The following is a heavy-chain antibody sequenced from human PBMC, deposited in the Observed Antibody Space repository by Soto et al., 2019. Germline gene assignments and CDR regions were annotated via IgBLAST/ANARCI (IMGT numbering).Heavy chain of an antibody. J-gene: IGHJ6*02. D-gene: IGHD3-10*01. V-gene: IGHV3-48*01. CDR3: ARLRVVTMVRGAPRFMDV. Sequence: GGSLRLSCAASGFTFSSYNMHWVRQAPGKGLEWVTYITTTGGNTYYADSVKGRFTISRDNAKNSLDLQMNSLRVDDTAVYYCARLRVVTMVRGAPRFMDVWGQGATVTVSS. CDR1: GFTFSSYN. CDR2: ITTTGGNT.